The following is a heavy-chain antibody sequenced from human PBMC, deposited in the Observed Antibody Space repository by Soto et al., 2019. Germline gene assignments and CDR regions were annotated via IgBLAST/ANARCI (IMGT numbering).Heavy chain of an antibody. D-gene: IGHD6-19*01. CDR3: TRTWGSGWRNDAFDI. V-gene: IGHV3-49*04. Sequence: PGGSLRLSCTASGFTFGDYAMSWVRQAPGKGLEWVGFIRSKAYGGTTEYAASVKGRFTISRDDSKSIAYLQMNSLKTEDTAVYYRTRTWGSGWRNDAFDIWGQGTMVTVSS. CDR1: GFTFGDYA. CDR2: IRSKAYGGTT. J-gene: IGHJ3*02.